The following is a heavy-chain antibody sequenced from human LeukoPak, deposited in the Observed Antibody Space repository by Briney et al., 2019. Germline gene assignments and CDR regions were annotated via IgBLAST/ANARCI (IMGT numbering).Heavy chain of an antibody. Sequence: GSSVKVSCKASGGTFSSYAISWVRQAPGQGLEWMGGIIPIFGTANYAQKFQGRVTITADKSTSTAYMELSSLRSEDTAVYYCATLESYDIWAPFDYWGQGTLVTVSS. J-gene: IGHJ4*02. D-gene: IGHD3-9*01. CDR1: GGTFSSYA. CDR2: IIPIFGTA. V-gene: IGHV1-69*06. CDR3: ATLESYDIWAPFDY.